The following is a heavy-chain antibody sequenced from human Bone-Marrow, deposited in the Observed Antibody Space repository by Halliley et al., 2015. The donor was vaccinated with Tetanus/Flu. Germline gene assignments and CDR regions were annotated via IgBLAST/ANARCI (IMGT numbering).Heavy chain of an antibody. J-gene: IGHJ6*02. CDR2: INHSGRT. D-gene: IGHD3-22*01. V-gene: IGHV4-34*01. CDR3: ARTVKGVITAYQYFASDV. Sequence: TLSLTCAVYGGSLSGYYWTWIRQPPGKGLEWIGEINHSGRTNYNPSFQSRVSISLDMSKNQFSVKMTSVTAADTAVYYCARTVKGVITAYQYFASDVRGQGTTVTVSS. CDR1: GGSLSGYY.